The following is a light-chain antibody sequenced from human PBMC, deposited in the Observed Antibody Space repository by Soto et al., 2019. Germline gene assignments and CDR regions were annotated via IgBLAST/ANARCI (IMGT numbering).Light chain of an antibody. CDR3: QQHAAYPRD. Sequence: DIQVTQSPSAMSAAVGDRVTITCRTSQDISNRLGWFQQRPGKAPKRLISSASTLETGVPSRFSGTGSGTEFTLTISSLPPEDFATYYCQQHAAYPRDFGQGTKVDIK. V-gene: IGKV1-17*03. CDR1: QDISNR. CDR2: SAS. J-gene: IGKJ1*01.